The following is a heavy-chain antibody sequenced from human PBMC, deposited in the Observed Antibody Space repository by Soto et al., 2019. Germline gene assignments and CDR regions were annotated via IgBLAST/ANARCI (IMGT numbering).Heavy chain of an antibody. D-gene: IGHD4-17*01. V-gene: IGHV3-23*01. CDR3: AKRTVGWYFDL. Sequence: EVQLLESGGGLVQPGGSLRLSCAASGFTFSSYAMSWVRQAPGKGLERVSAISGSGDSTYYADSVKGRFTISRDNSKNTQYLQMNSLRVEDTAVYYCAKRTVGWYFDLWGRGTLVTVSS. CDR2: ISGSGDST. J-gene: IGHJ2*01. CDR1: GFTFSSYA.